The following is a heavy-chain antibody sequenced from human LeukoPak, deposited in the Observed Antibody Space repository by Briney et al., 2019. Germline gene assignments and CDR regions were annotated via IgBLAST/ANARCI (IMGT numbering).Heavy chain of an antibody. CDR1: GFTFSTYA. Sequence: PGRSLRLSCAASGFTFSTYAITWVRQGPGKGLEWVSAIRPDGDRTYYANSVRGRFTISRDNSKDTGYLQINGLRVEDTAVYYCAREQSGTRRWYTVDYWGQGTLVTVSS. D-gene: IGHD6-13*01. V-gene: IGHV3-23*01. J-gene: IGHJ4*02. CDR3: AREQSGTRRWYTVDY. CDR2: IRPDGDRT.